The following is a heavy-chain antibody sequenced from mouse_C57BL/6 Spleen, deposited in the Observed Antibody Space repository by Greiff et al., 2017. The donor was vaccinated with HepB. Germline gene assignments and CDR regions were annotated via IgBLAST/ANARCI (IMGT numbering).Heavy chain of an antibody. V-gene: IGHV5-6*01. J-gene: IGHJ4*01. Sequence: EVQGVESGGDLVKPGGSLKLSCAASGFTFSSYGMSWVRQTPDKRLEWVATISSGGSYTYYPDSVKGRFTISRDNAKNTLYLQMSSLKSEDTAMYYCARQDYYGSSYLDYAMDYWGQGTSVTVSS. D-gene: IGHD1-1*01. CDR2: ISSGGSYT. CDR1: GFTFSSYG. CDR3: ARQDYYGSSYLDYAMDY.